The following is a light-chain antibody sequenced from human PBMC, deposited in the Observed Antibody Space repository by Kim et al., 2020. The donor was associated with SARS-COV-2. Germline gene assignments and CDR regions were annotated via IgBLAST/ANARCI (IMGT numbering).Light chain of an antibody. CDR2: HAS. Sequence: IVLTQSPATLSVSPGERATLSCRASQGVTTNLAWFQQQVGQPPRLLIYHASTRATGVSTRFSGSGSGTEFTLTISSLQSEDFAVYYCQQYNNWPMYTFGQGTKLEIK. J-gene: IGKJ2*01. CDR3: QQYNNWPMYT. CDR1: QGVTTN. V-gene: IGKV3-15*01.